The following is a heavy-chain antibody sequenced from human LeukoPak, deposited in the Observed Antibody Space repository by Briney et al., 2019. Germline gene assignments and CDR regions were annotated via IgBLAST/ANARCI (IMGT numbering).Heavy chain of an antibody. J-gene: IGHJ3*02. CDR2: IYSGDSDT. CDR3: ARRYSGRSGAFDI. CDR1: GYTSTSYW. V-gene: IGHV5-51*01. D-gene: IGHD1-26*01. Sequence: GESLKISCKASGYTSTSYWIGWVRRLPGKGLEWMGIIYSGDSDTRYSPSFQGQVTISADRSIITAYLQWSSLKASDTAMYYCARRYSGRSGAFDIWGQGTMVTVSS.